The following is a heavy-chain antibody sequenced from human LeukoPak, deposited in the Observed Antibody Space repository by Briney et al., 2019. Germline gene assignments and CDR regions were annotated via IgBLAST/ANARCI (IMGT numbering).Heavy chain of an antibody. CDR1: GVSITTYY. CDR3: ARDPLAATGRDDY. V-gene: IGHV4-4*07. Sequence: MASETLSLXCTVSGVSITTYYWSWVRRPAGKGLESIGRINSSGSSTSNTSLKSRITMSIDTSKNQFSLNLNSVTAADTAVYYCARDPLAATGRDDYWGLGILVTVSS. D-gene: IGHD6-13*01. J-gene: IGHJ4*02. CDR2: INSSGSS.